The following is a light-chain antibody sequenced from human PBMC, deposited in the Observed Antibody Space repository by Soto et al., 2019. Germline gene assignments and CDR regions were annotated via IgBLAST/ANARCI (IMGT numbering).Light chain of an antibody. Sequence: EIVLTQSPGTLSLSPGDRATLSCRASQSVSTNYLAWYQQKLGQAPRLLIYGASSRATGIPDRSSGNGSGTDFTLTISRLEPEDFAVYYCHQYGSTPFTFGPGTKVDIK. CDR2: GAS. CDR1: QSVSTNY. CDR3: HQYGSTPFT. J-gene: IGKJ3*01. V-gene: IGKV3-20*01.